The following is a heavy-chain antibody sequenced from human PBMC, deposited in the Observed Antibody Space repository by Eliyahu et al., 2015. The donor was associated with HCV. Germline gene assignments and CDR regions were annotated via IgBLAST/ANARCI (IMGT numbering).Heavy chain of an antibody. J-gene: IGHJ4*02. CDR2: ISGSGGST. V-gene: IGHV3-23*01. CDR3: AKDSVDTAMVTGLFDY. Sequence: EVQLLESGGGLVQPGGSLXLSCXASGXXFXXYAMSWVRQGPGKGLGGVSAISGSGGSTYYADSVKGRFTISRDNSKNTLYLQMNSLRAEDTAVYYCAKDSVDTAMVTGLFDYWGQGTLVTVSS. D-gene: IGHD5-18*01. CDR1: GXXFXXYA.